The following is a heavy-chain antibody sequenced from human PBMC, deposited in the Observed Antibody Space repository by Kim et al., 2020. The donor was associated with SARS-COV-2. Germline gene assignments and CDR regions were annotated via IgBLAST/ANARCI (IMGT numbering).Heavy chain of an antibody. CDR2: IKTDGSEK. Sequence: GGSLRLSCSASGFPFTTYDMTWVRQAPGKGLEWVANIKTDGSEKSYADSVKGRFTISRDNAKSSVYLQMNSLRGEDTAVYYCVSGGGQYYSVWGQGTLVTVSS. J-gene: IGHJ4*02. CDR1: GFPFTTYD. V-gene: IGHV3-7*01. D-gene: IGHD3-10*01. CDR3: VSGGGQYYSV.